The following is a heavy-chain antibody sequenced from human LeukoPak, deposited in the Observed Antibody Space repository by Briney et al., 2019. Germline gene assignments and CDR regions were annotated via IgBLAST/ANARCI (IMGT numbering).Heavy chain of an antibody. J-gene: IGHJ4*02. V-gene: IGHV1-8*01. CDR3: ARGPLIAVAANDY. Sequence: ASVKVSCKASGYTYTSYDINWVRQATGQGLEWMGWMNPNSGNTGYAQKFQDRVTMTRNTSIRTAYMELSSLRSEDTAVYYCARGPLIAVAANDYWGQGTLVTVSS. D-gene: IGHD6-19*01. CDR1: GYTYTSYD. CDR2: MNPNSGNT.